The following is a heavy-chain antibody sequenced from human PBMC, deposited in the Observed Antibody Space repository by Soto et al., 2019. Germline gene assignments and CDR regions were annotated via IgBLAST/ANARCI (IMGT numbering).Heavy chain of an antibody. CDR2: IYYSGST. CDR3: AGHNFFNWFDP. CDR1: GGSISSYY. D-gene: IGHD1-1*01. J-gene: IGHJ5*02. V-gene: IGHV4-59*01. Sequence: SETLSLTCTVSGGSISSYYWSWIRQPPGKGLEWIGYIYYSGSTNYNPSLKSRVTISVDTSKNQFSLKLSPVTAADTAVYYCAGHNFFNWFDPWGQGTLVTVSS.